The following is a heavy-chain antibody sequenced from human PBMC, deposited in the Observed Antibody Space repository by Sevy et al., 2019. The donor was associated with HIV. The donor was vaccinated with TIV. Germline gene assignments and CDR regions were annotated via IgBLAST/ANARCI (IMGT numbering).Heavy chain of an antibody. CDR3: ARDIPHYYGSGSYGMDV. CDR2: IKQDGSEK. J-gene: IGHJ6*02. Sequence: GGYLRLSCAASGFTFSSYWMSWVRQAPGKGLEWVANIKQDGSEKYYVDPVKGRFTISRDNAKNSLYLQMNSLRAEDTAVYYCARDIPHYYGSGSYGMDVWGQGTTVTVSS. CDR1: GFTFSSYW. D-gene: IGHD3-10*01. V-gene: IGHV3-7*01.